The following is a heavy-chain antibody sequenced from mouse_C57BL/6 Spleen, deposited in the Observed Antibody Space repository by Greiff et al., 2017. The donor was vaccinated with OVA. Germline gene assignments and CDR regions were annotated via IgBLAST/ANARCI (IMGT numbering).Heavy chain of an antibody. CDR3: ASESLLYGFAY. J-gene: IGHJ3*01. D-gene: IGHD2-14*01. CDR2: IRNKANGYTT. V-gene: IGHV7-3*01. Sequence: ESGGGLVQPGGSLSLSCAASGFTFTDYYMSWVRQPPGKALEWLGFIRNKANGYTTEYSASVKGRFTISRDNSQSILYLQMKAMRAEDSATYYCASESLLYGFAYWGQGTLVTVSA. CDR1: GFTFTDYY.